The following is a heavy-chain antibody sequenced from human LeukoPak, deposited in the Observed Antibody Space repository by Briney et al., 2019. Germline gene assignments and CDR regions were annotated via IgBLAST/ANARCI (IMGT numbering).Heavy chain of an antibody. Sequence: GGSLRLSCAASGFTFSSYWMSWVRQAPGKGLEWVANIKQGGSEKYYVDSVKGRFTISRDNAKNSLYLQMNSLRAEDTAVYYCARTQYYDILTGYSPFFDYWGQGTLVTVSS. CDR3: ARTQYYDILTGYSPFFDY. V-gene: IGHV3-7*03. J-gene: IGHJ4*02. CDR2: IKQGGSEK. D-gene: IGHD3-9*01. CDR1: GFTFSSYW.